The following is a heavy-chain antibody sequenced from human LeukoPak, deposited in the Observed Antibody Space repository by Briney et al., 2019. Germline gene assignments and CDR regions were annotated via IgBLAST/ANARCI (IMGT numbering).Heavy chain of an antibody. V-gene: IGHV4-34*01. CDR1: GGSFSGYY. Sequence: PSETLSLTCAVYGGSFSGYYWSWIRQPPGKGREWIGEINHSGSTNYNPSLKSRVTISVDTSKNQFSLKLRSVPAAAPAVYYCARDGGWLPLRYYFDYWGQGTLVTVSS. D-gene: IGHD6-19*01. CDR2: INHSGST. CDR3: ARDGGWLPLRYYFDY. J-gene: IGHJ4*02.